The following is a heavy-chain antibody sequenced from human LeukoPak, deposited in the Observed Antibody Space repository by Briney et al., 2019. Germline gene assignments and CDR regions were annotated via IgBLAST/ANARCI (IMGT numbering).Heavy chain of an antibody. CDR2: IYYSGST. Sequence: SETLSLTCTVSGGSISSSSYYWGWIRQPPGKGLEWIVRIYYSGSTYYNPSIKSRVTISVDTSKNHFSLKLSSVTAADTAVYYCAREGSPEVEVTMNCWFDPWGQGTLVTVSS. D-gene: IGHD3-22*01. CDR1: GGSISSSSYY. V-gene: IGHV4-39*07. CDR3: AREGSPEVEVTMNCWFDP. J-gene: IGHJ5*02.